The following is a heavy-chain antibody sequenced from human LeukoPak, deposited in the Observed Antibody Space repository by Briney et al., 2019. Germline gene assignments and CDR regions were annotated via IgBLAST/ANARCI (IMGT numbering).Heavy chain of an antibody. D-gene: IGHD3-3*01. J-gene: IGHJ4*02. CDR1: GLTFGKYW. CDR2: IKLDGSEK. Sequence: GGSLRLSCVASGLTFGKYWMSWVRQAPGKGLEWVANIKLDGSEKNYVDSVKGRFTISRDNTKNSLYLQMNSLRVEDTAVFYCARDQYDTWSRRGNFDSWGQGTLVIVSS. CDR3: ARDQYDTWSRRGNFDS. V-gene: IGHV3-7*03.